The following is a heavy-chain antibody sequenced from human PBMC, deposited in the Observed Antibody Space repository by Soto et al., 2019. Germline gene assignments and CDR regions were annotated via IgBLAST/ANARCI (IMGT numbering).Heavy chain of an antibody. Sequence: GESLKISCKGSGYSFTSYWIGWVRQMPGKGLEWMGIIYPGDSDTRYSPSFQGQVTISADKSISTAYLQWSSLKASDTAMYYCARPPFPGTRYYYYGMDVWGQGTTVTVSS. D-gene: IGHD3-10*01. J-gene: IGHJ6*02. CDR3: ARPPFPGTRYYYYGMDV. V-gene: IGHV5-51*01. CDR1: GYSFTSYW. CDR2: IYPGDSDT.